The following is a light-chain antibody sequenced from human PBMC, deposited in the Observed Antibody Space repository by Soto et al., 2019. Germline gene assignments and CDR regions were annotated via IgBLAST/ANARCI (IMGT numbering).Light chain of an antibody. Sequence: DIVMTQSPLSLPVTPGEPASISCRSSQSLLHSNGYNYLDWYLQKPGQSPQLLISLGSNRASGVPERFSGSGSGTDFTLKISRVEAEDVGVYYCMQALQTPPTCGQGTKVEIK. J-gene: IGKJ1*01. CDR3: MQALQTPPT. CDR1: QSLLHSNGYNY. CDR2: LGS. V-gene: IGKV2-28*01.